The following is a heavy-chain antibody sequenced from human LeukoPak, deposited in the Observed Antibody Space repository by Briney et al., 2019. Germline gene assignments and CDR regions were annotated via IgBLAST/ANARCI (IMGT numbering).Heavy chain of an antibody. CDR1: GFTFSSYW. CDR3: AKAVAGIEGWFDP. V-gene: IGHV3-74*01. Sequence: GGSLRLSCAASGFTFSSYWMHWVRQAPGKGLVWVSRIHSDGSSTTYADSVKGRFTISRDNAKDTLYLQMNSLRADDTAIYYCAKAVAGIEGWFDPWGQGTLVTVSS. CDR2: IHSDGSST. D-gene: IGHD6-19*01. J-gene: IGHJ5*02.